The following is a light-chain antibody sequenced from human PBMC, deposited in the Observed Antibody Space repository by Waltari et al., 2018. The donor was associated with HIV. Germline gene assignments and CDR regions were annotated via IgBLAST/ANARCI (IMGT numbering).Light chain of an antibody. CDR1: TTDSPFKHP. CDR2: DVN. Sequence: QSALTQPASVSGFPGQSINLSCTGFTTDSPFKHPVSWYQHYAGNIPRLIIFDVNNRPSGISDRFSGSRSGNSAFLTFSGLQSGDEAHYYCASNRLDYTLIFGGGTKLTVL. J-gene: IGLJ2*01. V-gene: IGLV2-14*01. CDR3: ASNRLDYTLI.